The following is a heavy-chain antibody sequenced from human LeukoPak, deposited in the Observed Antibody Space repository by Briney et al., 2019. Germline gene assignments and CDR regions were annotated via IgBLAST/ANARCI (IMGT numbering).Heavy chain of an antibody. CDR2: ISGSGGST. D-gene: IGHD6-13*01. Sequence: SGGSLRLSCAASGFTFSSYAMSWVRQAPGKGLEWVSVISGSGGSTHYADSVKGRFTISRDNSKNTLYLQMSSLRAEDTAVYYCAKIQGLSNSATDAYFDYWGQGTLVTVSS. J-gene: IGHJ4*02. CDR1: GFTFSSYA. V-gene: IGHV3-23*01. CDR3: AKIQGLSNSATDAYFDY.